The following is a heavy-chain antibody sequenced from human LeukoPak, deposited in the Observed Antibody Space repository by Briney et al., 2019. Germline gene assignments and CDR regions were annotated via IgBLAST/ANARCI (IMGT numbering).Heavy chain of an antibody. CDR1: GFTFSNYG. D-gene: IGHD6-13*01. J-gene: IGHJ4*02. CDR2: ISYDESQK. Sequence: GGSLRLSCAASGFTFSNYGMHWVRQAPGKGLEWVAVISYDESQKWYADSVKGRFTISRDISKNTLYLEMDSLRYEDTAVYYCARAYDSSWHNFDYWGQGSLVTVSS. CDR3: ARAYDSSWHNFDY. V-gene: IGHV3-30*03.